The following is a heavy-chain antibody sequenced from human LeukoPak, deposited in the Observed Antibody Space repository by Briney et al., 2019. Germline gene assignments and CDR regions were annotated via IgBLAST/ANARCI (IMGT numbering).Heavy chain of an antibody. V-gene: IGHV3-21*01. CDR3: ARDPPLGSCSTISCPHLDY. J-gene: IGHJ4*02. CDR2: ISSSSSFT. Sequence: GGSLRLXCAASGFTFSRYSMNWVRQAPGKGLEWVSSISSSSSFTYYADSVKGRFTISRDNAKNSLYLQMNSLRAEDTAVYYCARDPPLGSCSTISCPHLDYWGQGTLVTVSS. D-gene: IGHD2-2*01. CDR1: GFTFSRYS.